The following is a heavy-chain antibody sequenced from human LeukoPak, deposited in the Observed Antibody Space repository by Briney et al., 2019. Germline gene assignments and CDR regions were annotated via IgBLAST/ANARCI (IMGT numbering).Heavy chain of an antibody. CDR1: GDSIGSYY. Sequence: SETLSLTCSVSGDSIGSYYWTWIRQSPGKGLEWIGYIYYGGSTNYSPSLQSRVSISVDTSNNQFSLHLRSVTATDTAIYYCARGRARDGSYPWLDSWGQGTLVTVSS. V-gene: IGHV4-59*01. D-gene: IGHD3-16*02. J-gene: IGHJ5*01. CDR2: IYYGGST. CDR3: ARGRARDGSYPWLDS.